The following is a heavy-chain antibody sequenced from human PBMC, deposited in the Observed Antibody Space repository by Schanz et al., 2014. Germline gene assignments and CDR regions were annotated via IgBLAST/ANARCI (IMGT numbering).Heavy chain of an antibody. D-gene: IGHD2-21*02. V-gene: IGHV1-69*04. J-gene: IGHJ4*02. CDR1: GGTFSSYA. Sequence: QVQLVQSGAEVKQPGSSVKVSCKASGGTFSSYAISWVRQAPGQGLEWMGRIIPILGITNSSQKFQGRVTITADKPTSTAYMELSSLRAEDTAVYYCARDPDTYCGGDCYSPWGQGTLVTVSS. CDR2: IIPILGIT. CDR3: ARDPDTYCGGDCYSP.